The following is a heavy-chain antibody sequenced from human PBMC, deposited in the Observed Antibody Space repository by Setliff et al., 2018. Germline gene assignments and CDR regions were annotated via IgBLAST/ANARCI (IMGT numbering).Heavy chain of an antibody. Sequence: PGGSLRLSCAASGFTFSSYPMHWVRQAPGKGLEWVAVTSYDGINKYYAESVQGRFTISRDNSKNTLYLQMNSLRAEDTAVYYCASYCSSTSCPFDYWGQGTLVTVSS. D-gene: IGHD2-2*01. V-gene: IGHV3-30*07. J-gene: IGHJ4*02. CDR3: ASYCSSTSCPFDY. CDR1: GFTFSSYP. CDR2: TSYDGINK.